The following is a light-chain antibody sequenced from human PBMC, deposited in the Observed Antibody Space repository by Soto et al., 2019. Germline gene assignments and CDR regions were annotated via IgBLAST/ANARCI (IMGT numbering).Light chain of an antibody. J-gene: IGLJ2*01. Sequence: QLVLTQPASVSGSPGQSITISCTGTSSDVGGYNYVSWYQQHPGKAPKLMIYDVSNRPSGVSNRFSGSKSGNTASLTISGLQAEDEADYCCSSYTSSSTPHVVFGGGTKLTVL. CDR1: SSDVGGYNY. CDR3: SSYTSSSTPHVV. V-gene: IGLV2-14*01. CDR2: DVS.